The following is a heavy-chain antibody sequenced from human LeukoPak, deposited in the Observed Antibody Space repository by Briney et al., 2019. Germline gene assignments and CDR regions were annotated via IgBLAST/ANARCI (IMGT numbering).Heavy chain of an antibody. J-gene: IGHJ4*02. CDR1: GFTFSSYE. Sequence: PGGSLRLSCAASGFTFSSYEMNWVRQAPGKGLEWVSYISSSGSTIYYADSVKGRFTISRDNAKNSLYLQMNSLRAEDTAVYYCARGFGGYDRIDYWGQGTLVTVSS. V-gene: IGHV3-48*03. CDR2: ISSSGSTI. D-gene: IGHD5-12*01. CDR3: ARGFGGYDRIDY.